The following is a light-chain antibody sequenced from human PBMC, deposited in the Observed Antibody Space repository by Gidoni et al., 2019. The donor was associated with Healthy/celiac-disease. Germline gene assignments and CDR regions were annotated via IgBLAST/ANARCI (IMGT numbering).Light chain of an antibody. CDR3: QQYNNWPPYT. CDR1: QSVSSN. J-gene: IGKJ2*01. V-gene: IGKV3-15*01. CDR2: GAS. Sequence: EIVMTQFPATLSVSPGERATLSCRASQSVSSNLAWYQQNPGQAPRLLIYGASTRATGIPARFSGSGSGTEFTLTISSLQSEDFAVYYCQQYNNWPPYTFGQXTKLESK.